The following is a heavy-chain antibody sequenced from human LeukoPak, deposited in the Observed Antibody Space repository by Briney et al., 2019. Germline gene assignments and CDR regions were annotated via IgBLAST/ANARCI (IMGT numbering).Heavy chain of an antibody. CDR1: GYTFTGYY. V-gene: IGHV1-2*02. D-gene: IGHD3-22*01. CDR2: INANSGGT. CDR3: ARAGDYYDSSYYPGYDS. J-gene: IGHJ4*02. Sequence: GASVKVSCKASGYTFTGYYIHWVRQAPGQGLEWMGWINANSGGTRYAQKFQGRVTMTRDTSTSTAYMELSSLRSDDTAVYYCARAGDYYDSSYYPGYDSWGQGTLVTVSS.